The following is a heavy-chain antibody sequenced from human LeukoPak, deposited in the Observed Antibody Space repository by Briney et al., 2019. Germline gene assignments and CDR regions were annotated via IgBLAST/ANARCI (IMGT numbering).Heavy chain of an antibody. V-gene: IGHV1-2*06. Sequence: ASVKVSCKASGYTFTGYYMRWVRQAPGQGLEWMGRINPNSGGTNYAQKLQGRVTMTRDTSISTAYMELSRLRSDDTAVYYCARDTARLLWFGESLDYFDYWGQGTLVTVSS. J-gene: IGHJ4*02. CDR2: INPNSGGT. D-gene: IGHD3-10*01. CDR3: ARDTARLLWFGESLDYFDY. CDR1: GYTFTGYY.